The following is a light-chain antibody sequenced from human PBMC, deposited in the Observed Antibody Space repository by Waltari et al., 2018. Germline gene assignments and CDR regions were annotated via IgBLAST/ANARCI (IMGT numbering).Light chain of an antibody. Sequence: DIQMTQSPSTLSASVGDRVTITCRASQSIDSWLAWYQQKPGKAPKLLIYDASSLERGVPSRFSGSGSGTEFTLTISSLQPDDFATYYCQQYNSDSQNFCQGTKVEIK. V-gene: IGKV1-5*01. CDR1: QSIDSW. CDR2: DAS. J-gene: IGKJ1*01. CDR3: QQYNSDSQN.